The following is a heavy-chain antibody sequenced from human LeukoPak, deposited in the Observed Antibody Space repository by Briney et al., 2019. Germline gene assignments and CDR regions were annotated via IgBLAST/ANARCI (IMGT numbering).Heavy chain of an antibody. V-gene: IGHV3-23*01. Sequence: GGSPRLSCAASGFTFSSYAMSWVRQAPGKGLEGVSAISGSGGSTYYADSVKGRFTISRDNSKNTLYPQMNSPRAEDTAVYYCAKSDSGSYCFAYWGQGTLVSVSS. CDR2: ISGSGGST. D-gene: IGHD1-26*01. J-gene: IGHJ4*02. CDR3: AKSDSGSYCFAY. CDR1: GFTFSSYA.